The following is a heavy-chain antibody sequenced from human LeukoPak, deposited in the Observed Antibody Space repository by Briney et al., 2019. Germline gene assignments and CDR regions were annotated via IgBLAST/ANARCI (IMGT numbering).Heavy chain of an antibody. D-gene: IGHD1-26*01. CDR2: IYYSGST. CDR3: ARHGRCPAEVLPRYFDY. CDR1: GGSVSSGSYY. J-gene: IGHJ4*02. V-gene: IGHV4-39*07. Sequence: SETLSLTCTVSGGSVSSGSYYWGWIRQPPGKGLEWIGNIYYSGSTYYNPSLKSRVTISVETSKNQFSLKLSSVTAADTAVYYCARHGRCPAEVLPRYFDYWGQGTLVNVS.